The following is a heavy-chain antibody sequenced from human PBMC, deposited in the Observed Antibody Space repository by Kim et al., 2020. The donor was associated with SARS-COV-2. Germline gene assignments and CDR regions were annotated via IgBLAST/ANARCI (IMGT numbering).Heavy chain of an antibody. V-gene: IGHV3-53*04. CDR1: GFTVSSNY. D-gene: IGHD6-19*01. CDR3: ARGALGAVAGLFDF. CDR2: IYSGGST. J-gene: IGHJ4*02. Sequence: GGSLRLSCAASGFTVSSNYMSWVRQAPGKGLEWVSVIYSGGSTYYADSVKGRFTISRHNSKNTLHLQMNSLRAEDTAVYYCARGALGAVAGLFDFWGQGTLVTVSS.